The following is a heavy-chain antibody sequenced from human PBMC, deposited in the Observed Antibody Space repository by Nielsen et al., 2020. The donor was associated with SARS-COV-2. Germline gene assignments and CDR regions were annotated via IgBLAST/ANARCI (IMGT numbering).Heavy chain of an antibody. V-gene: IGHV1-46*01. CDR1: GYTFTSYY. J-gene: IGHJ4*02. D-gene: IGHD3-22*01. CDR3: ARDLAYYDSSAAGGFDY. Sequence: ASVKVSCKASGYTFTSYYMHWVRQAPGQGLEWMGIINPSGGSTSYAQKFQGRVTMTRDTSTSTVYMELSSLRSEDTAVHYCARDLAYYDSSAAGGFDYWGQGTLVTVSS. CDR2: INPSGGST.